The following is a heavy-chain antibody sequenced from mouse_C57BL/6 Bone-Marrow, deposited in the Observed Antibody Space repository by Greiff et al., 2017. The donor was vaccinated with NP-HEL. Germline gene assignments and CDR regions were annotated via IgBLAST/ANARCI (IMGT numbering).Heavy chain of an antibody. CDR2: IYPGSGNP. CDR3: ARRKPYDYDDAMDY. CDR1: GYSFTSYY. D-gene: IGHD2-4*01. Sequence: QVQLQQSGPELVKPGASVKISCKASGYSFTSYYIHWVKQRPGQGLEWIGWIYPGSGNPKYKEKFKGKATLKVDPSSSKTYMQLRSLTSEDSAVYYCARRKPYDYDDAMDYWGQGTSVPVSS. V-gene: IGHV1-66*01. J-gene: IGHJ4*01.